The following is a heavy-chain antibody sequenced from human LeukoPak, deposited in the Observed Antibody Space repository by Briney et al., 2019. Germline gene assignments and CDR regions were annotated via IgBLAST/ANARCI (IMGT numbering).Heavy chain of an antibody. CDR2: IYHSGST. D-gene: IGHD3-10*01. J-gene: IGHJ6*02. CDR1: GYSISSGYY. CDR3: AREGGDYYGSGSYYYYYYGMDV. Sequence: PSETLSLTCTVSGYSISSGYYWGWIRQPPGKGLEWIGSIYHSGSTYYNPSLKSRVTTSVDTSKNQFSLKLSSVTAADTAVYYCAREGGDYYGSGSYYYYYYGMDVWGQGTTVTVSS. V-gene: IGHV4-38-2*02.